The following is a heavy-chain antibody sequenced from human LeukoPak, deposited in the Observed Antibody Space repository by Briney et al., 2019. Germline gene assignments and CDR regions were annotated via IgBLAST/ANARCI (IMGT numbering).Heavy chain of an antibody. D-gene: IGHD2-8*01. Sequence: PSETLSLTCTVSGGSISSSSYSWGWIRQPPGKGLEWIGSIYYSGSTYYNPSLKSRVTISVDTSKNQFSLKLSSVTAADTAVYYCARQGYCTNGVCYTVYYYYGMDVWGQGTTVTVSS. CDR2: IYYSGST. CDR3: ARQGYCTNGVCYTVYYYYGMDV. CDR1: GGSISSSSYS. J-gene: IGHJ6*02. V-gene: IGHV4-39*01.